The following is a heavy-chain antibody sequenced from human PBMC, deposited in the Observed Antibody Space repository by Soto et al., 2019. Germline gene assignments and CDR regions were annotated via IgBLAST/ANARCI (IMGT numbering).Heavy chain of an antibody. J-gene: IGHJ6*02. V-gene: IGHV3-7*01. Sequence: GSLRLSCAASGFTFSNYWMNLVRQAPGKGLEWVANIKQDGSEKYFVDSVKGRFTISRDNAKNRLYLQMNSLRAEDTAVYYCASDLVGASDSYGLDVWGQGTPVTVSS. CDR1: GFTFSNYW. CDR3: ASDLVGASDSYGLDV. D-gene: IGHD1-26*01. CDR2: IKQDGSEK.